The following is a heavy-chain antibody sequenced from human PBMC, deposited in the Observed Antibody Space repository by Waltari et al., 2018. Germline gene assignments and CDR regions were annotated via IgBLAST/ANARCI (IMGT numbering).Heavy chain of an antibody. Sequence: EVQLVESGGGLVQPGGSLRLSCAASGFTFNSYWMSWVRQAPGKGLEWVANIKQDGSEKYYVDSVKGRFTISRDNAKNSLYLQMNSLRAEDTAVYYCARTQTAARYMDVWGKGTTVTVSS. D-gene: IGHD6-13*01. CDR3: ARTQTAARYMDV. CDR2: IKQDGSEK. CDR1: GFTFNSYW. V-gene: IGHV3-7*01. J-gene: IGHJ6*03.